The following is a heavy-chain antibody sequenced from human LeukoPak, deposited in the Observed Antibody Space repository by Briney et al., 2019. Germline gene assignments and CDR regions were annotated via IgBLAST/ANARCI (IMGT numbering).Heavy chain of an antibody. Sequence: GGSLRLSCAASGFTVSSNYMSWVRQAPGKGLEWVSVIYSGGSTYYADSVKGRFTISRDNSKNTLYLQMNSLRAEDTAVYYCAKDYYDSSGYRLYWYFDLWGRGTLVTVSS. CDR1: GFTVSSNY. D-gene: IGHD3-22*01. V-gene: IGHV3-53*01. CDR2: IYSGGST. J-gene: IGHJ2*01. CDR3: AKDYYDSSGYRLYWYFDL.